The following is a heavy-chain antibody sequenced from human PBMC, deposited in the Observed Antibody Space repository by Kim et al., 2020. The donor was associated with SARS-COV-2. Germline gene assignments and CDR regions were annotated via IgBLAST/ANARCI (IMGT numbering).Heavy chain of an antibody. J-gene: IGHJ5*02. Sequence: GGSLRLSCAASGVAFSTSIISWVRQAPGRGLEWVSRISNSGGRTYYRDFVKGRFTISKDDSMNTVYLQMNSLRAEDTAVYYCAKPTTGALGWFDPWGQGTRVTVSS. CDR3: AKPTTGALGWFDP. CDR1: GVAFSTSI. CDR2: ISNSGGRT. D-gene: IGHD1-1*01. V-gene: IGHV3-23*01.